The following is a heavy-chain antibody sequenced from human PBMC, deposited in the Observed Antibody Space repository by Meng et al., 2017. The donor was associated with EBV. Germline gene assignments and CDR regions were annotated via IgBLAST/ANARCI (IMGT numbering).Heavy chain of an antibody. J-gene: IGHJ4*02. CDR1: GSPVSSNNHY. Sequence: QLQLQESGSGRVKPSESLSRTWGVSGSPVSSNNHYWAWIRQPPGKGLEWIGSIYYSGSAYYNPALKSRVTISVDTSKNQFSLKLGSVTAADTAVYYCARHRDRQDYGDYMVFYYFDYWGQGTLVTVSS. CDR3: ARHRDRQDYGDYMVFYYFDY. CDR2: IYYSGSA. V-gene: IGHV4-39*01. D-gene: IGHD4-17*01.